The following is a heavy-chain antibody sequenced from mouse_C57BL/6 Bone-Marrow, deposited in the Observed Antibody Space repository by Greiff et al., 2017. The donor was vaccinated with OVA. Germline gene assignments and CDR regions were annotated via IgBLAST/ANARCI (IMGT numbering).Heavy chain of an antibody. D-gene: IGHD2-5*01. CDR3: ARPYSNPHYYAMDY. V-gene: IGHV1-72*01. J-gene: IGHJ4*01. Sequence: QVQLKQPGAELVKPGASVKLSCKASGYTFTSYWMHWVKQRPGRGLEWIGRIDPNSGGTKYNEKFKSKATLTVDKPSSTAYMQLSSLTSEDSAVYYCARPYSNPHYYAMDYWGQGTSVTVSS. CDR1: GYTFTSYW. CDR2: IDPNSGGT.